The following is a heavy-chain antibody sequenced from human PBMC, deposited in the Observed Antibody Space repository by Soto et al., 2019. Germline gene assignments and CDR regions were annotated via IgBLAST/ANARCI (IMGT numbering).Heavy chain of an antibody. D-gene: IGHD6-19*01. CDR1: GYTFTSYG. CDR3: ARDLPPDSSPLYYYYYYMDV. Sequence: QVQLVQSGAEVKKPGASVKVSCKASGYTFTSYGNSWVRQAPGQGLEWMGWISAYNGNTNDAQKLQGRVTMTTDTSTSTAYMELRSLRSDDTAVYYCARDLPPDSSPLYYYYYYMDVWGKGTTVTVSS. J-gene: IGHJ6*03. V-gene: IGHV1-18*01. CDR2: ISAYNGNT.